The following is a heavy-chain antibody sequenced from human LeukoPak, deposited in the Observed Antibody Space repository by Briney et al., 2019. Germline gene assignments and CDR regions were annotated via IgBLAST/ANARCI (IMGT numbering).Heavy chain of an antibody. J-gene: IGHJ4*02. Sequence: GGSLRLSCAASGFTFSSYGMHWVRQAPGKGLGWVAVISYDVGKKYYAESVKGRFTISRENSKNTLYLQMNSLRAEDTAVYYCEKEDYYDTSGYRDWGQGTLVTVSS. V-gene: IGHV3-30*18. CDR2: ISYDVGKK. D-gene: IGHD3-22*01. CDR1: GFTFSSYG. CDR3: EKEDYYDTSGYRD.